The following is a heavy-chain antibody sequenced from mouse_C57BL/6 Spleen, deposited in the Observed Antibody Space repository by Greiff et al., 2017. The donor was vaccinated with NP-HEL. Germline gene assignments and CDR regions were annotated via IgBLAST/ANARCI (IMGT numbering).Heavy chain of an antibody. J-gene: IGHJ1*03. V-gene: IGHV1-59*01. CDR3: ARGKYYYGSSDWYFDV. D-gene: IGHD1-1*01. Sequence: QVQLQQPGAELVRPGTSVKLSCKASGYTFTSYWMHWVKQRPGQGLEWIGVIDPSDSYTNYNQKFKGKATLTVDKSSSTAYMQLSSLTSEDSAVYYCARGKYYYGSSDWYFDVWGTGTTVTVSS. CDR2: IDPSDSYT. CDR1: GYTFTSYW.